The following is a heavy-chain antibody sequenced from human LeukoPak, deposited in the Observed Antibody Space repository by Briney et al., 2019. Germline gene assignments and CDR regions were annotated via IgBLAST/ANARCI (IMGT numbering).Heavy chain of an antibody. CDR1: GDSVSSNSAA. V-gene: IGHV6-1*01. CDR2: TYYRSKWYN. Sequence: SQTLSLTCAISGDSVSSNSAAWNWIRQSPSRGLEWLGRTYYRSKWYNDYAVSVKSRITINPDTTKNQFSLQLNSVTPEDTAVYYCARFQAEGHGSGSWYYMDVWGKGTTVTVSS. J-gene: IGHJ6*03. D-gene: IGHD3-10*01. CDR3: ARFQAEGHGSGSWYYMDV.